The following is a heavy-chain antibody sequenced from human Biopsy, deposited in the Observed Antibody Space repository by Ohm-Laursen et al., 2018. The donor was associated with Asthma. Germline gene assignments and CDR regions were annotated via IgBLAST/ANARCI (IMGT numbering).Heavy chain of an antibody. CDR3: ARAVDYSHYYGIDV. Sequence: SLQVSFKTSGDTFNSAVITCVRQAPGQGLKWMGWISVYNGNTKVAQKLQDRVTMITDTSTSTAYMELRSLRSDDTAVYFCARAVDYSHYYGIDVWGQGTTVTVS. D-gene: IGHD3-10*01. V-gene: IGHV1-18*01. CDR2: ISVYNGNT. CDR1: GDTFNSAV. J-gene: IGHJ6*02.